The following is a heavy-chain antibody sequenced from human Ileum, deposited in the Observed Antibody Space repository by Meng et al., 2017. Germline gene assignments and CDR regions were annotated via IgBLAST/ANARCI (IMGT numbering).Heavy chain of an antibody. V-gene: IGHV4-61*08. Sequence: QGHRRDAGRGLGRPSQTLSLICTVSGGSVSSAGYQWGWIRQPPGKGLEWIGYASTNYNPSLKSRVTISLDTSKNQFSLKLSSVTAADTAVYYCARDHWGSLDYWGQGILVTSPQ. CDR2: AST. CDR1: GGSVSSAGYQ. J-gene: IGHJ4*02. D-gene: IGHD7-27*01. CDR3: ARDHWGSLDY.